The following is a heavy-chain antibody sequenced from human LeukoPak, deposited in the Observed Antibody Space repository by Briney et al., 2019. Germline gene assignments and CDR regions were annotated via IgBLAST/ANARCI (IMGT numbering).Heavy chain of an antibody. CDR1: GFTFSNYG. J-gene: IGHJ4*02. Sequence: GGSLRLSCAASGFTFSNYGMHWVRQAPGKGLEWVAVISYDGSNKYYADSVKGRFTISRDNSKNTLYLQMNSLRAEDTAVYYCARDSFSVLLWFGELFGYFDYWGQGTLVTVSS. D-gene: IGHD3-10*01. CDR2: ISYDGSNK. CDR3: ARDSFSVLLWFGELFGYFDY. V-gene: IGHV3-30*03.